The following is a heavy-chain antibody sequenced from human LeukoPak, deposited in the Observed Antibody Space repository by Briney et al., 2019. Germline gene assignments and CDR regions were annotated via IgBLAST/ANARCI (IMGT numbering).Heavy chain of an antibody. J-gene: IGHJ5*02. CDR1: GGSISSYY. CDR2: IYYSGST. D-gene: IGHD3-16*01. CDR3: ASLGTSTYNWFDP. V-gene: IGHV4-59*01. Sequence: SETLSLTCTVSGGSISSYYWSWIRQPPRKGLEWIGYIYYSGSTNYNPSLKSRVTISVDTSKNQFSLKLSPVTAADTAVYYCASLGTSTYNWFDPWGQGTLVTVSS.